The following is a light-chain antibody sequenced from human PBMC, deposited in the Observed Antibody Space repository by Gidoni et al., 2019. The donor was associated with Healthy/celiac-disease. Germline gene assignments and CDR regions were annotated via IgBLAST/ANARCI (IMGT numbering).Light chain of an antibody. CDR2: AAS. Sequence: DIQMTQSPSSLSASVGDRVTITCRASQSISSYLNWYQQKPGKAPKLLIYAASSLQSGVPSRFSGSGSGTDFTLTISSLQPEDFATYYCQQSYSTPVTFXXXTKLENK. J-gene: IGKJ2*01. V-gene: IGKV1-39*01. CDR1: QSISSY. CDR3: QQSYSTPVT.